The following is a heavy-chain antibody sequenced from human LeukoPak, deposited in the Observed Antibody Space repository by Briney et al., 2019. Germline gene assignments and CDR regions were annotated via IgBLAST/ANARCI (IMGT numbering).Heavy chain of an antibody. D-gene: IGHD3-3*01. CDR3: ARHAQYYDFWSGYLLDY. CDR1: GGSISSGDYY. Sequence: PSETLSLTCTVSGGSISSGDYYWSWIRQPPGKGLEWIGYTYYSGSTYYNPSLKSRVTISVDTSKNQFSLKLSSVTAADTAVYYCARHAQYYDFWSGYLLDYWGQGTLVTVSS. V-gene: IGHV4-30-4*08. J-gene: IGHJ4*02. CDR2: TYYSGST.